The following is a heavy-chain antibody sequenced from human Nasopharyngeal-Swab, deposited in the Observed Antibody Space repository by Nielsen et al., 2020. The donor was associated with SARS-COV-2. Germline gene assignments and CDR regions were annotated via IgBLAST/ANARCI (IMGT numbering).Heavy chain of an antibody. V-gene: IGHV3-9*01. Sequence: GGSLRLSCAASGFTFSSYRMNWVRQAPGKGLEWVSGISWNSGSIGYADSVKGRFTISRDNAKNSLYLQMNSLRVEDTALYYCAKDIVRGVMDAFDIWGQGTMVTVSS. CDR3: AKDIVRGVMDAFDI. D-gene: IGHD3-10*02. CDR1: GFTFSSYR. CDR2: ISWNSGSI. J-gene: IGHJ3*02.